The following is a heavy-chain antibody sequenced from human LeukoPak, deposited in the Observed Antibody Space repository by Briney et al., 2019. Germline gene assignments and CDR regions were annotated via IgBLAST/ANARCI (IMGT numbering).Heavy chain of an antibody. CDR3: ARGRNSGSYTPDY. D-gene: IGHD1-26*01. Sequence: GGCLRLSCVASGFTVSSNFMSWVRQAPGKGLEWVSVIYTGGDTFYADSVKGRFTISRDNSKNTLFLQMTSLRAEDTAVYYCARGRNSGSYTPDYWGQGTLVTVSS. J-gene: IGHJ4*02. V-gene: IGHV3-53*01. CDR2: IYTGGDT. CDR1: GFTVSSNF.